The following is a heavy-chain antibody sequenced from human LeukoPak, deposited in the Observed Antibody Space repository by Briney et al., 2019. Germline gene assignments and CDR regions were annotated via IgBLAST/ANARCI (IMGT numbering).Heavy chain of an antibody. D-gene: IGHD6-6*01. CDR1: GFTFGDYA. CDR2: IRSKAYGGTT. V-gene: IGHV3-49*04. J-gene: IGHJ4*02. Sequence: PGGSLRLSCTASGFTFGDYALTWVRQAPGKGLEWVGFIRSKAYGGTTEYAASVRGRFTISRDDSKSIAYLQMNSLKTEDAAVYHCSRNNEYTSSYYWGQGTLVTVSS. CDR3: SRNNEYTSSYY.